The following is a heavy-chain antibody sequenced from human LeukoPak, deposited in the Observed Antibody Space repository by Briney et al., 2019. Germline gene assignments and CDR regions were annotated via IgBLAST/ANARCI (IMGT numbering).Heavy chain of an antibody. Sequence: GESLKISCKGSGHRFTSYWIGCVRQMPGKGLEWMGSIYPGDSDTRYSPSFQGQVTISADKSITTAYLQWSSLKASDTAIYYCATPQVSGWNFDYWGQGTLVTVSS. D-gene: IGHD6-19*01. J-gene: IGHJ4*02. CDR2: IYPGDSDT. V-gene: IGHV5-51*01. CDR1: GHRFTSYW. CDR3: ATPQVSGWNFDY.